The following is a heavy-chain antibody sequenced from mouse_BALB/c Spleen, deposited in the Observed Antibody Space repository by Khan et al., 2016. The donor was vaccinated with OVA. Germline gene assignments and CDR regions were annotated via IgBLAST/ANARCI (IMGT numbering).Heavy chain of an antibody. J-gene: IGHJ2*01. Sequence: VQLQQSGPGLVKPAQSLYLSCTVTGYSITSDNVWNGIRQFPGNKLEWMGYISYSGSTSYNPSLKSRISITRDTSKNQFYLQLNSVSSEDTATSTCARSRPHSISPSGCFEYWGKGIT. CDR1: GYSITSDNV. D-gene: IGHD2-10*02. CDR2: ISYSGST. V-gene: IGHV3-2*02. CDR3: ARSRPHSISPSGCFEY.